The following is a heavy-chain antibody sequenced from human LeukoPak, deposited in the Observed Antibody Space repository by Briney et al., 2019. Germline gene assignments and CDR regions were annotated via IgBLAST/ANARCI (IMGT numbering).Heavy chain of an antibody. D-gene: IGHD1-26*01. V-gene: IGHV3-48*02. CDR3: ARGAATCDY. CDR2: ISISSTTI. Sequence: GGSLRLSCAASGFTFSSYSMNWVRQAPGKGLEWVSYISISSTTIYYADSVKGRFTISRDNAKNSLYLQMNSLSDEDTAVYYCARGAATCDYWGQGTPVTVSS. CDR1: GFTFSSYS. J-gene: IGHJ4*02.